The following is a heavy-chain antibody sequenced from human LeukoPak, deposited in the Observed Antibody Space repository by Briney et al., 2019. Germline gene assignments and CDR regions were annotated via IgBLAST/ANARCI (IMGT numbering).Heavy chain of an antibody. CDR1: GFTFSSYA. CDR3: AKDLSSGTGRGFDY. Sequence: GGSLRLSCAASGFTFSSYAMHWVRQAPGKGLEWVAVIPYDGSNKYYADSVKGRFTISRDNSKNTLYLQMNSLRAEDTAVYYCAKDLSSGTGRGFDYWGQGTLVTVSS. V-gene: IGHV3-30*04. D-gene: IGHD3/OR15-3a*01. J-gene: IGHJ4*02. CDR2: IPYDGSNK.